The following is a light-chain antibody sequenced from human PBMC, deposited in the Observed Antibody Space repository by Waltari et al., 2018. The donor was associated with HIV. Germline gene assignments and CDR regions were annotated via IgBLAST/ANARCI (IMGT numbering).Light chain of an antibody. CDR1: DVGSRS. CDR2: YDS. V-gene: IGLV3-21*04. CDR3: QVWDSNSEQYV. J-gene: IGLJ1*01. Sequence: SYVLTQPPSVSVAPGETARITCEGSDVGSRSVHWYQQKPGQTPMLVIFYDSDRSSGIPDRFSGSDSGNTATLTIRGVEAGDEADYYCQVWDSNSEQYVFGTGTKVTVL.